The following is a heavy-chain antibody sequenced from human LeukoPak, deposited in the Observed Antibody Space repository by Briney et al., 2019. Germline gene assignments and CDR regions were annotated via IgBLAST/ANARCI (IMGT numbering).Heavy chain of an antibody. CDR2: ISSSNSYI. CDR3: ARSGALDAFDI. V-gene: IGHV3-21*01. CDR1: GFTFSSYA. J-gene: IGHJ3*02. D-gene: IGHD1-26*01. Sequence: GGSLRLSCAAPGFTFSSYAMSWVRQAPGKGLEWVSSISSSNSYIYYADSVKGRFTISRDNAKNSLYLQMNSLRAEDTAVYYCARSGALDAFDIWGQGTMVTVSS.